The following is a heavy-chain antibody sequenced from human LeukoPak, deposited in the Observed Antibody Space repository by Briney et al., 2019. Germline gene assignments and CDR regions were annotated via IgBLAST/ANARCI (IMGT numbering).Heavy chain of an antibody. CDR2: IYYSGST. Sequence: PSETLSLTCTVSGGSISSSSYYWGWIRQPPGKGLEWIGSIYYSGSTYYNPSLKSRVTISVDTSKNQFSLKLSSVTAADTAVYYCAREAVLWFGELSGWYFDLWGRGTLVTVSS. CDR3: AREAVLWFGELSGWYFDL. J-gene: IGHJ2*01. CDR1: GGSISSSSYY. D-gene: IGHD3-10*01. V-gene: IGHV4-39*07.